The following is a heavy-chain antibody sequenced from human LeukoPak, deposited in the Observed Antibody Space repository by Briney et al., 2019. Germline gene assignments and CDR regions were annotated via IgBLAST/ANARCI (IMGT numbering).Heavy chain of an antibody. CDR3: ARDRGIVGATGWFDP. CDR2: INPKSGGR. J-gene: IGHJ5*02. Sequence: ASVKVSCKASGYTFTSYGISWVRQAPGQGLEWMGWINPKSGGRNFALQFPDRVTMTSDTSISTAYMELRSLESDDTAVYYCARDRGIVGATGWFDPWGQGTLVTVSS. D-gene: IGHD1-26*01. V-gene: IGHV1-2*02. CDR1: GYTFTSYG.